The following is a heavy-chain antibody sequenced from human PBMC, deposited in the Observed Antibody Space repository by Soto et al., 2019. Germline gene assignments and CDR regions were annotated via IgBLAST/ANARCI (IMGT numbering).Heavy chain of an antibody. D-gene: IGHD6-6*01. CDR3: AREEATRIERRFDS. CDR1: GGSISSGGYS. CDR2: IYYSGST. V-gene: IGHV4-31*03. J-gene: IGHJ5*01. Sequence: SETLSLTCTVSGGSISSGGYSWTWIRQHPGKGLEWIGYIYYSGSTYFNPSLKSRLNISIDTSRNQFSLKLSSVTAADTAIYYCAREEATRIERRFDSWGQGTLVTVSS.